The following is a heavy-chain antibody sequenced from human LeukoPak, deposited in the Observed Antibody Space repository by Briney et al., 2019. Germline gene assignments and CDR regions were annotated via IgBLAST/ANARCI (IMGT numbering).Heavy chain of an antibody. CDR2: IIPIFGTA. CDR3: ARGGDYSNYGGFDP. Sequence: ASVKVSCKASGGTFSSYAISWVRQAPGQGLEWMGGIIPIFGTANYAQKFQGRVTITTDESTSTAYMELSSLRSEDTAVYYCARGGDYSNYGGFDPWGQGILVTVSS. D-gene: IGHD4-11*01. CDR1: GGTFSSYA. V-gene: IGHV1-69*05. J-gene: IGHJ5*02.